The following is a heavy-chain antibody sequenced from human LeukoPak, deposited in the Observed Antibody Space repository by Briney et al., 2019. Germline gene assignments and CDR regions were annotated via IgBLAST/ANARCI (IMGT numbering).Heavy chain of an antibody. D-gene: IGHD3-16*02. V-gene: IGHV3-23*01. Sequence: GGSLRLSCAASGFNFNDAAMTWVRQAPEKGLEWVSLIASSGRNTYYTDSVRGRFTISRDNSKKTLSLQMNSLRVEDTAIYYCAKDMQLSAWGLGTMVTVSS. CDR1: GFNFNDAA. J-gene: IGHJ3*01. CDR2: IASSGRNT. CDR3: AKDMQLSA.